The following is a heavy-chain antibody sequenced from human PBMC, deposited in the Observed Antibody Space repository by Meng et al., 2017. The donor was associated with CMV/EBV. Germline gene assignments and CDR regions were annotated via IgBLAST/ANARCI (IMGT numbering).Heavy chain of an antibody. J-gene: IGHJ4*02. CDR2: ISAYNGNT. CDR1: GYTFTRYG. V-gene: IGHV1-18*01. CDR3: AREGFDY. Sequence: VQAVVAVNTPGAPVKVSCKASGYTFTRYGISWVRKAPGQGLEWMGWISAYNGNTNYAQKLQGRVTMTTDTSTSTAYMELRSLRSDDTAVYYCAREGFDYWGQGTLVTVSS.